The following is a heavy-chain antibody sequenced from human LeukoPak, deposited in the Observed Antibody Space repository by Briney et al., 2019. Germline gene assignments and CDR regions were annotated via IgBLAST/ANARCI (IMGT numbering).Heavy chain of an antibody. CDR2: INPNTGAT. CDR1: GYTFTGYY. D-gene: IGHD6-19*01. Sequence: GASVKVSCKPSGYTFTGYYLHWVRQAPGQGLEWMGWINPNTGATIYAEKFQGRVTMTRDTSIDTAYMEMRSLRSDDTAVYYCARERVGSGWPLPWYFEFWGQGTLITVSS. J-gene: IGHJ4*02. V-gene: IGHV1-2*02. CDR3: ARERVGSGWPLPWYFEF.